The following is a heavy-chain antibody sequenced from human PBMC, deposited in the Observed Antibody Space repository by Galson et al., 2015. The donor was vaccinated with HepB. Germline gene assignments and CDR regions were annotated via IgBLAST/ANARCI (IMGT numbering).Heavy chain of an antibody. CDR3: AKDVYSRGAVGTIDY. CDR1: GFNFNDYA. V-gene: IGHV3-30*18. Sequence: SLRLSCAASGFNFNDYAMHWVRQAPGKGLEWLAAISPDGSYRPYADSVKGRFTISRDNSDNTLSLQMNSLRPEDTAIYYCAKDVYSRGAVGTIDYWGRGTLVTVSS. J-gene: IGHJ4*02. D-gene: IGHD6-13*01. CDR2: ISPDGSYR.